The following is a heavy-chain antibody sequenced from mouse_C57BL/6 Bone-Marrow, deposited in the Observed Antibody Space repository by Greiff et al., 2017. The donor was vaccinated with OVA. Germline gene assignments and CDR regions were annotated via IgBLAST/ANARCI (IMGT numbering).Heavy chain of an antibody. Sequence: EVHLVESEGGLVQPGSSMKLSCTASGFTFSDYYMAWVRQVPEKGLEWVANINYDGSSTYYLDSLKSRFIISRDNAKNILYLQMSSLKSEDTATYYCARDRYDYGFDYWGQGTTLTVSS. J-gene: IGHJ2*01. CDR1: GFTFSDYY. V-gene: IGHV5-16*01. D-gene: IGHD2-14*01. CDR2: INYDGSST. CDR3: ARDRYDYGFDY.